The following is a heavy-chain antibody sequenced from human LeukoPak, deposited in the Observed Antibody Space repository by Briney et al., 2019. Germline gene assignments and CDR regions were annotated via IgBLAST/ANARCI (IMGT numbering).Heavy chain of an antibody. Sequence: SETLSLTCTVSGGSISSSSYYWGWIRQPPGKGLEWIGSIYYSGSTYYNPSLKSRVTISVDTSKNQFSLKLSSVTAADTAVYYCARVPVGFRLDYWGQGTLVTVSS. J-gene: IGHJ4*02. CDR3: ARVPVGFRLDY. CDR2: IYYSGST. V-gene: IGHV4-39*07. CDR1: GGSISSSSYY.